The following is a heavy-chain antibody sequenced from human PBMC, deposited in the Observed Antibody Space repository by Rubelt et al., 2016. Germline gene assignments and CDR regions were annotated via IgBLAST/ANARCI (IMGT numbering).Heavy chain of an antibody. V-gene: IGHV3-33*01. CDR2: IWYDGGYK. J-gene: IGHJ6*02. Sequence: GGGVVQPGRSLRLSCAASGFTFRTYGMHWVCQAPGKGLEWVAVIWYDGGYKYNADSVQGRFTISRDNAKNTLFLQMSSLRVEDTAVYYCARDMGQLVYYAMDVWGQGTTVTVSS. CDR3: ARDMGQLVYYAMDV. CDR1: GFTFRTYG. D-gene: IGHD6-13*01.